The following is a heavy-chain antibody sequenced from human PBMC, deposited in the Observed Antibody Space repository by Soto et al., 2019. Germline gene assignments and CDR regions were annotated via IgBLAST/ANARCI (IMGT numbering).Heavy chain of an antibody. CDR1: GFSFSSYG. CDR2: IWYDGTNK. J-gene: IGHJ4*02. CDR3: ARDRRLYSSGWYGSDY. D-gene: IGHD6-19*01. Sequence: GGSLRLSCAASGFSFSSYGMHWVRQAPGKGLEWVAVIWYDGTNKYYADSVRGRFTISRDNSKNTLYLQMNSLRAEDTAVYYCARDRRLYSSGWYGSDYWGQGTLVTVSS. V-gene: IGHV3-33*01.